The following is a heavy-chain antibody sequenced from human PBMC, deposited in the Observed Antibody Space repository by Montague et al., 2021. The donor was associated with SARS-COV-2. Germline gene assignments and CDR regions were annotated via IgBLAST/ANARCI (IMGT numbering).Heavy chain of an antibody. CDR1: GFTFSSYD. J-gene: IGHJ6*02. CDR3: AREYSAPRWFGEYNRYGMDV. CDR2: IWYDGSNQ. Sequence: SLRLSCAASGFTFSSYDMHWVRQAPGKGLEWVAVIWYDGSNQYYGDSVKGRFTISRDNSKNTLCLQMNSLRAEDTAVYYCAREYSAPRWFGEYNRYGMDVGGQGTTVTVSS. V-gene: IGHV3-33*08. D-gene: IGHD3-10*01.